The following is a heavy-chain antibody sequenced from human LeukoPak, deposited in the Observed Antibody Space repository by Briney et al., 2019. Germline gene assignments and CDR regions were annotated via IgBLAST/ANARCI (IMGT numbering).Heavy chain of an antibody. D-gene: IGHD2-15*01. CDR3: ARDSGYCSGGSCYDLNGFDI. V-gene: IGHV4-61*02. CDR2: IHTSGST. CDR1: GGSISSGYYF. J-gene: IGHJ3*02. Sequence: PSETLSLTCTVSGGSISSGYYFWSWIRQPAGKGLEWIGRIHTSGSTNYNPSLKSRVTISVDTSKNQFSLKLSSVTAADTAVYYCARDSGYCSGGSCYDLNGFDIWGQGTMVTVSS.